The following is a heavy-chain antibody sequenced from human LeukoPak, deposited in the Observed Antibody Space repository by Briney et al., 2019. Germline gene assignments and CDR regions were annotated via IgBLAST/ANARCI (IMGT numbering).Heavy chain of an antibody. V-gene: IGHV4-61*02. CDR3: ARESPQTGIAAAGTSHFDY. J-gene: IGHJ4*02. Sequence: SQTLSLTCTVSGGSISSGSYYWSWIRQPAGKGLEWIRRIYTSGSTNYNPSLKSRVTISVDTSKNQFSLKLSSVTAADTAVYYCARESPQTGIAAAGTSHFDYWGQGTLVTVSS. CDR2: IYTSGST. D-gene: IGHD6-13*01. CDR1: GGSISSGSYY.